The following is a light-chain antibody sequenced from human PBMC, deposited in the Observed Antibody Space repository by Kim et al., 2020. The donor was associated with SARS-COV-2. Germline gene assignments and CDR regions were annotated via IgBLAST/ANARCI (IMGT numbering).Light chain of an antibody. CDR1: QTVSSNY. Sequence: SAGDRATLACKASQTVSSNYLAWYQQKPGQAPRLLIFGASSRATGIPDRFSGSGSGADFTLTISRLEPEDFAVYSCQQYVTSPWTFGQGTKVDIK. CDR3: QQYVTSPWT. J-gene: IGKJ1*01. CDR2: GAS. V-gene: IGKV3-20*01.